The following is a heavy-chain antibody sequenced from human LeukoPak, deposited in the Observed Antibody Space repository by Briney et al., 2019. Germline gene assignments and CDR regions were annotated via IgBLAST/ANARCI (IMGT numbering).Heavy chain of an antibody. V-gene: IGHV4-59*01. CDR1: GGSISSYY. J-gene: IGHJ5*02. Sequence: SETLSLTCTVSGGSISSYYWSWIRQPPGKGLEWIGYICYSGSTNYNPSLKSRVTISVDTSKNQFSLKLSSVTAADTAVYYCARGTLAAAAGNWFDPWGQGTLVTVSS. CDR2: ICYSGST. CDR3: ARGTLAAAAGNWFDP. D-gene: IGHD6-13*01.